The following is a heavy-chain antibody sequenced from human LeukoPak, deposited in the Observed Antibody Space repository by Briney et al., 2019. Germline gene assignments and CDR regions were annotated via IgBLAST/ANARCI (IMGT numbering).Heavy chain of an antibody. CDR2: ISAYNGNT. CDR3: ARGGNIVVVPAANYYFDY. CDR1: GYTFTSYG. Sequence: ASVKVSCKASGYTFTSYGINWVRQAPGQGLEWMGWISAYNGNTNYAQKLQGRVTMTTDTSTSTAYMELRSLRSDDTAVYYCARGGNIVVVPAANYYFDYWGQGTLVTVSS. D-gene: IGHD2-2*01. V-gene: IGHV1-18*01. J-gene: IGHJ4*02.